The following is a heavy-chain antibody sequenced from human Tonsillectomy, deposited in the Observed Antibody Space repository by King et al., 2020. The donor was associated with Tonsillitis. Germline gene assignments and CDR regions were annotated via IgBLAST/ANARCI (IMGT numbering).Heavy chain of an antibody. V-gene: IGHV5-51*03. J-gene: IGHJ5*02. Sequence: QLVQSGAEMKKSGESLKISCKASGYSFTSYWIGWVRQMPGRGLEWMAIIYPGDSDTRYNPSFQGQVTISADKSITTAYLQWSSLKASDTAMYYWAALYSSRTKVINWFDPWGQGTLVTVSS. CDR3: AALYSSRTKVINWFDP. CDR2: IYPGDSDT. D-gene: IGHD6-13*01. CDR1: GYSFTSYW.